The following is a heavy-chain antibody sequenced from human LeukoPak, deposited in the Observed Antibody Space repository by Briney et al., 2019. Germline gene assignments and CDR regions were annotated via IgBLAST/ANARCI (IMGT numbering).Heavy chain of an antibody. CDR3: ARAVISIFDN. Sequence: GGSLRLSCAASGFTVGSYTMNWVRQAPGKGLEWVSYISSSSSTIQYADSVKGRFTISRDNAENSLYLQMNSLGVEDTAVYYCARAVISIFDNWGQGTLVTVSS. CDR2: ISSSSSTI. D-gene: IGHD3-3*02. V-gene: IGHV3-48*01. J-gene: IGHJ4*02. CDR1: GFTVGSYT.